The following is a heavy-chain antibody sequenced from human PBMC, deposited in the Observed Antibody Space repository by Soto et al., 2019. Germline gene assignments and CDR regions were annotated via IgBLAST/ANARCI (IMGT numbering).Heavy chain of an antibody. CDR2: LTGSGDST. CDR1: GFTFSSFA. J-gene: IGHJ4*02. V-gene: IGHV3-23*01. CDR3: AKGTAVTTGDMAY. Sequence: EVQLLESGGGLVQPGGSLRLSCAASGFTFSSFAMTWVRQAPGKGLEWVSSLTGSGDSTYYADSVKGRSTISRDNSKNTLYLQMNSLRADDTALYYCAKGTAVTTGDMAYWGQGTLVTVSS. D-gene: IGHD4-17*01.